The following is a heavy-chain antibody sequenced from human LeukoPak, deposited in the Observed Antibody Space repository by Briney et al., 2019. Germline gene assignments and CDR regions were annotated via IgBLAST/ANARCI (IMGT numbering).Heavy chain of an antibody. Sequence: SVKVSCKASGGTFSSYAISWVRQAPGQGLEWMGGIIPIFGTANYAQKFQGRVTITADESTSTAYMELSSLRSEDTAVYYCARVLFEYYYGSGSYYPDYWGQGTLATVSS. V-gene: IGHV1-69*01. CDR3: ARVLFEYYYGSGSYYPDY. CDR1: GGTFSSYA. D-gene: IGHD3-10*01. J-gene: IGHJ4*02. CDR2: IIPIFGTA.